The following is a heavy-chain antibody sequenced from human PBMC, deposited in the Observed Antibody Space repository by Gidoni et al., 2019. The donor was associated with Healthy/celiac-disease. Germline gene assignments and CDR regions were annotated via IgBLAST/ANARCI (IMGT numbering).Heavy chain of an antibody. V-gene: IGHV1-18*01. D-gene: IGHD3-10*01. J-gene: IGHJ4*02. CDR2: ISGYSGNT. Sequence: QVQLVQPGAEVTKPGASVKVSCKASGYTFTHYGISWVRQAPGQGLEWMGWISGYSGNTNYAQNLQGIVTMTTDTSTSTAYMELRSLRSDDTAVYYCARDGAGSSSHWGQGTLVTVSS. CDR1: GYTFTHYG. CDR3: ARDGAGSSSH.